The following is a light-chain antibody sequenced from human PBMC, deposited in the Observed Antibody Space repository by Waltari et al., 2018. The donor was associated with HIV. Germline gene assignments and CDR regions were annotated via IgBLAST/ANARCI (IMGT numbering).Light chain of an antibody. CDR3: ATWDDNLRGLL. V-gene: IGLV1-44*01. CDR1: NPNIEYNT. J-gene: IGLJ3*02. Sequence: QYVLAQPPSASGTPGQRVAISCSGSNPNIEYNTLNSYQQFPGAAPRLLIYATSQRPSGVPDRFSASKSGTSASLAITGLQTEDEAHYYCATWDDNLRGLLFGGGTKVTVL. CDR2: ATS.